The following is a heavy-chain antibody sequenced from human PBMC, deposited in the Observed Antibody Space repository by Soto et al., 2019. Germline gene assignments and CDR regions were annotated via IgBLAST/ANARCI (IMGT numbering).Heavy chain of an antibody. J-gene: IGHJ6*03. CDR1: GGSFSGYY. Sequence: SETLSLTCAVYGGSFSGYYWSWIRQPPGKGLEWIGEINHSGSTNYNPSLKSRVTISVDTSKNQFSLKLSSVTAADTAVYYCARAPLYYGSGSPRKGYYYYYMDVWGKGTTVTVSS. CDR3: ARAPLYYGSGSPRKGYYYYYMDV. V-gene: IGHV4-34*01. CDR2: INHSGST. D-gene: IGHD3-10*01.